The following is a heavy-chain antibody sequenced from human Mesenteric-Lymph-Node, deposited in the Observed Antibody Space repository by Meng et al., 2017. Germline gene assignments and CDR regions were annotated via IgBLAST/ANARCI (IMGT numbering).Heavy chain of an antibody. CDR2: ISAYNGNT. D-gene: IGHD1-26*01. J-gene: IGHJ4*02. CDR1: GYTFTGYY. V-gene: IGHV1-18*04. Sequence: VPLVQSGAEVKKPGASVKVSCKASGYTFTGYYMHWVRQAPGQGLEWMGWISAYNGNTNYAQTLQGRVTMTTDTSTSTAYMELRSLRSDDTAVYYCARVEVGITSGDYWGQGTLVTVSS. CDR3: ARVEVGITSGDY.